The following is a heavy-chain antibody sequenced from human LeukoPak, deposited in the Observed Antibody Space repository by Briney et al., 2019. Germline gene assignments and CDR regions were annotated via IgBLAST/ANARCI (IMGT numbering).Heavy chain of an antibody. CDR3: ARVVGLNGAFDI. J-gene: IGHJ3*02. D-gene: IGHD1-26*01. CDR2: ISSSGSTI. Sequence: GGSLRLSCAASGFTFSDYYISWIRQAPGKGLEWGSYISSSGSTIYYADAVKGRFHIYRDNAKNSLYLQMNSLRAEDTAVYYCARVVGLNGAFDIWGQGTMVTVSS. V-gene: IGHV3-11*04. CDR1: GFTFSDYY.